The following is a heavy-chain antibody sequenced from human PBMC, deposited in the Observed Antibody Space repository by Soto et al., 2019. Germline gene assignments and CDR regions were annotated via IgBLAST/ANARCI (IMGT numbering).Heavy chain of an antibody. CDR1: GGSVSNFY. CDR2: IYSSGST. CDR3: ARSSYNDHWFDP. Sequence: PSDTLSLTCTVSGGSVSNFYWNWIRQSAGKGLEWIGRIYSSGSTNYNPSLRSRVTMSVDTSKNQFSLKLNSVTAADTAVYYCARSSYNDHWFDPWGHGTLVTVSS. V-gene: IGHV4-4*07. J-gene: IGHJ5*02. D-gene: IGHD2-2*02.